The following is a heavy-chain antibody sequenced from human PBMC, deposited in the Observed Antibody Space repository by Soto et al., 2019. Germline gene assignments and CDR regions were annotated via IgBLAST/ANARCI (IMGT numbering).Heavy chain of an antibody. CDR1: GYSFTTYG. Sequence: VQLVQSPAEVKKSGASVKVSCQTSGYSFTTYGTSWVRQAPGQGLEWIGWISAYNGHTIYAHDFQDRVTLTTDTSTSMAYMELRSLRYDDTAIYYCARGRGSSSWYEISHYFDTWGQGTLVTVSS. D-gene: IGHD6-13*01. CDR2: ISAYNGHT. V-gene: IGHV1-18*01. J-gene: IGHJ4*02. CDR3: ARGRGSSSWYEISHYFDT.